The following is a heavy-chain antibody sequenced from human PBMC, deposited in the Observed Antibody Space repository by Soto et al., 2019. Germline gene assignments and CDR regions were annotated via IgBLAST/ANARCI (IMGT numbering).Heavy chain of an antibody. CDR3: ARRINYGHFDY. CDR1: GGSISSYY. V-gene: IGHV4-59*08. J-gene: IGHJ4*02. Sequence: PSETLSLTCTVSGGSISSYYWSWIRQPPGKGLEWIGYIYYSGSTNYNPSLKSRVTISVDTSKNQFSLKLSSVTAADTAVYYCARRINYGHFDYWGQGTLVTVSS. CDR2: IYYSGST. D-gene: IGHD4-17*01.